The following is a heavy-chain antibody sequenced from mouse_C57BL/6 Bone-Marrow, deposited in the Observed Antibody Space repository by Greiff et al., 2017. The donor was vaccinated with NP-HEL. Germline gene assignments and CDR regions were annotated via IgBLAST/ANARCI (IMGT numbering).Heavy chain of an antibody. CDR1: GYTFTSYW. D-gene: IGHD2-14*01. CDR2: IHPNSGST. J-gene: IGHJ2*01. CDR3: ARYVLEDYYFDY. V-gene: IGHV1-64*01. Sequence: QVQLQQPGAELVKPGASVKLSCKASGYTFTSYWMHWVKQRPGQGLEWIGMIHPNSGSTNYNEKFKSKATLTVDKSSSTAYMQLSSLTSEDSAVYYCARYVLEDYYFDYWGQGTTLTVSS.